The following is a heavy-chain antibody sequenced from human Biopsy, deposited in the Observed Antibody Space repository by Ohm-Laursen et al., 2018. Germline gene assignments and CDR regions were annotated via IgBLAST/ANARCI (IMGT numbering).Heavy chain of an antibody. CDR2: MSPNTVNT. D-gene: IGHD5-18*01. CDR3: ARWDTTLGRSLDS. J-gene: IGHJ4*02. V-gene: IGHV1-8*01. Sequence: ASVKASRKASGYTFTSPDINWARQATGQGLEWMGWMSPNTVNTVYAQRIQDRVTMTSDTSTGTASMELTSLTSDDTAVYFCARWDTTLGRSLDSWGQGTLVAVSS. CDR1: GYTFTSPD.